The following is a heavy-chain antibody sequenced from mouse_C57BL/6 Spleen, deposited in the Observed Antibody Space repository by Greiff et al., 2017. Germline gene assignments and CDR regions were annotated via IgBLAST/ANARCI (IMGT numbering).Heavy chain of an antibody. CDR2: IDPSDSYT. CDR3: ASNRALTVVGY. Sequence: QVQLQQPGAELVRPGTSVKLSCKASGYTFTSYWMHWVKQRPGQGLEWIGVIDPSDSYTNYNQKFKGKATLTVDTSSSTAYMQLSSLTSEDSAVYYCASNRALTVVGYWGQGTTLTVSS. J-gene: IGHJ2*01. D-gene: IGHD1-1*01. CDR1: GYTFTSYW. V-gene: IGHV1-59*01.